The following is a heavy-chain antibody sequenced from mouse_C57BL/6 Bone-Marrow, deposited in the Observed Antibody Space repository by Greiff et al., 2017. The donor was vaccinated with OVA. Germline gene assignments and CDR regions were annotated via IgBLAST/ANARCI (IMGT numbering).Heavy chain of an antibody. CDR3: ARRAYYLGY. CDR2: INPSTGGT. V-gene: IGHV1-42*01. J-gene: IGHJ2*01. D-gene: IGHD2-10*01. Sequence: VQLQQSGPELVKPGASVKISCKASGYSFTGYYMNWVKQSPEKSLEWIGEINPSTGGTTYNQKFKAKATLTVDKSSSAAYMQLKSLTSEYSAVYYCARRAYYLGYWGQGTTRSVSS. CDR1: GYSFTGYY.